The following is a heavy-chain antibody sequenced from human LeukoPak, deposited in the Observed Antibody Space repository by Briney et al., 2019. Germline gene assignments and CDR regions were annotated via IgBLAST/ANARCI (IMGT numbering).Heavy chain of an antibody. CDR1: GYSFTSYW. V-gene: IGHV1-2*02. CDR3: AREDSGYSYGLFDY. Sequence: GESLKISCKDSGYSFTSYWIGWVRQRPGKGLEWMGWINPNSGGTNYAQKFQGRVTMTRDTSISTAYMELSRLRSDDTAVYYCAREDSGYSYGLFDYWGQGTLVTVSS. CDR2: INPNSGGT. J-gene: IGHJ4*02. D-gene: IGHD5-18*01.